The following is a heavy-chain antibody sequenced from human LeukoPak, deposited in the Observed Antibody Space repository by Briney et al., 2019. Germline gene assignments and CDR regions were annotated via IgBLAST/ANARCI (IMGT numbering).Heavy chain of an antibody. J-gene: IGHJ4*02. Sequence: GGSLRLSCAASGFTFSSYEMNWVRQAPGKGLEWVSYISSSGNTTYYADSVKGRFAISRDNAKNSLFLQMNSLRAEDTAVYYCATWLDWGQGTLVTVSS. CDR1: GFTFSSYE. CDR3: ATWLD. CDR2: ISSSGNTT. D-gene: IGHD5-12*01. V-gene: IGHV3-48*03.